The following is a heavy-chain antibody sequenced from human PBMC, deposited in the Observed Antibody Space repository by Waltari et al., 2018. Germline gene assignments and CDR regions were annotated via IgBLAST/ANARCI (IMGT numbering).Heavy chain of an antibody. Sequence: QVQLQESGPGLVKPSETLSLTCTVSGGSISSYYWSWIRQPAGKGLEWSGRIYTSGSTNYNPSLKSRSTMSGDTSKIQFSLKLSSVTAADTAVYYCARDRGSGSYSPGGAFDIWGQGTMVTVSS. CDR2: IYTSGST. V-gene: IGHV4-4*07. CDR3: ARDRGSGSYSPGGAFDI. D-gene: IGHD1-26*01. CDR1: GGSISSYY. J-gene: IGHJ3*02.